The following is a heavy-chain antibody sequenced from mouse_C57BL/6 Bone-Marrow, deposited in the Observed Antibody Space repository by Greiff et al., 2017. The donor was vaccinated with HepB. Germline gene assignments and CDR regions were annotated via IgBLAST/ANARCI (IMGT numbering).Heavy chain of an antibody. CDR2: ISSGSSTI. CDR1: GFTFSDYG. J-gene: IGHJ1*03. CDR3: ARGTTPWYFDV. Sequence: EVQLKESGGGLVKPGGSLKLSCAASGFTFSDYGMHWVRQAPEKGLEWVAYISSGSSTIYYADTVKGRFTISRDNAKNTLFLQMTSLRSEDTAMYYCARGTTPWYFDVWGTGTTVTVSS. V-gene: IGHV5-17*01. D-gene: IGHD1-1*01.